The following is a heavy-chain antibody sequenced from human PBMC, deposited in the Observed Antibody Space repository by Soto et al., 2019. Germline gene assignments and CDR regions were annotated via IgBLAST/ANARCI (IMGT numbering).Heavy chain of an antibody. J-gene: IGHJ4*02. CDR1: GGSISSSSYY. Sequence: SETLSLTCTVSGGSISSSSYYWGWIRQPPGKGLEWIGSFYYSGSTYYNPSLKSRLTISVDTSKNHFSLKLSSVTAADTAVYYCARHLGEGYFDYWGQGTLVTVSS. V-gene: IGHV4-39*01. CDR2: FYYSGST. CDR3: ARHLGEGYFDY.